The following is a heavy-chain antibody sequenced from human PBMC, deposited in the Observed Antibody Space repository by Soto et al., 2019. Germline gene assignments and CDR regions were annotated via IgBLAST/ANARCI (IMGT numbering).Heavy chain of an antibody. Sequence: LRLSCAASGFIVSTNYMSWVRQAPGKGLEWISSIFTGGATYYADSVKGRFTISRDDSKNMLYLQMNSLRAEDTAVYYCARGVDSSKIRFDPWGQGTPVTVSS. CDR3: ARGVDSSKIRFDP. CDR1: GFIVSTNY. J-gene: IGHJ5*02. D-gene: IGHD2-15*01. CDR2: IFTGGAT. V-gene: IGHV3-53*01.